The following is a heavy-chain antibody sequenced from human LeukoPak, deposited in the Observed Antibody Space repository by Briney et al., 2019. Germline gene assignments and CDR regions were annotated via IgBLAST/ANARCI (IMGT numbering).Heavy chain of an antibody. CDR3: ARGFKYDILTGYYKGDAFDI. J-gene: IGHJ3*02. V-gene: IGHV4-34*01. CDR2: INHSGST. D-gene: IGHD3-9*01. Sequence: PSETLSLTCAVYGGSFSGYYWSWIRQPPGKGLEWIGEINHSGSTNYNPSLESRVTISVDTSKNQFSLKLSSVTAADTAVYYCARGFKYDILTGYYKGDAFDIWGQGTMVTVSS. CDR1: GGSFSGYY.